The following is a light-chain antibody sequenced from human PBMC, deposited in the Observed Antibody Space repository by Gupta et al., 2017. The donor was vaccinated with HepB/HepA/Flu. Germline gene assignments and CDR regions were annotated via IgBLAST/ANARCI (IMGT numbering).Light chain of an antibody. CDR3: QQSYSTPRT. V-gene: IGKV1-39*01. J-gene: IGKJ1*01. CDR2: DAS. CDR1: QRISSY. Sequence: DIQMTQSPSSLSASVGDRVTITCRASQRISSYLNWYQQKPGKAPKLLIYDASSLQSGVPSRFSGSGSGTDFTFTISSLQPEDFATYYCQQSYSTPRTFGEGTKVEIK.